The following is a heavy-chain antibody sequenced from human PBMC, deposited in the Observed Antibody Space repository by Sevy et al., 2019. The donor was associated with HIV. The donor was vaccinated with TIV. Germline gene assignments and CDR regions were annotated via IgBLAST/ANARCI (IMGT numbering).Heavy chain of an antibody. V-gene: IGHV3-23*01. CDR1: RFTFSSYA. Sequence: GGSLRLSCAASRFTFSSYAMSWVRQAPGKGLEWVSAITGSGGSTYYADSVKGRFTISRDNSKNTLYLQMNSLRAEDTAVYYCAKDQEDSSGYYYGVDAFDIWGQGTMVTVSS. CDR3: AKDQEDSSGYYYGVDAFDI. CDR2: ITGSGGST. D-gene: IGHD3-22*01. J-gene: IGHJ3*02.